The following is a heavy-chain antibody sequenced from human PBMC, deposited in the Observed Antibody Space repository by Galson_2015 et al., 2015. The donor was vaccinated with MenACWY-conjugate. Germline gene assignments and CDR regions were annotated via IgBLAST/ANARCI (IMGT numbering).Heavy chain of an antibody. D-gene: IGHD2-2*02. CDR1: GFTFGGSA. V-gene: IGHV1-58*01. J-gene: IGHJ5*02. CDR2: VVVGSGDT. Sequence: SVKVSCKASGFTFGGSALQWVRQARGQRLEWIGWVVVGSGDTKYAEKFHERVTITRDMSTRTVFMELNSLRYDDTAVHYCAADTRYMGSWGQGTLVTVSS. CDR3: AADTRYMGS.